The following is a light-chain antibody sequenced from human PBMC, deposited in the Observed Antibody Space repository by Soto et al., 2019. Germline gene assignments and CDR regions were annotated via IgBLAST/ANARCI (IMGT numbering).Light chain of an antibody. CDR1: QTVSSSY. CDR2: GAS. J-gene: IGKJ2*01. Sequence: EIVLTQSPGTLSLSPGERATLSCRAGQTVSSSYLAWYQQIRGQAPRLLIYGASRRATGIPDRFSGSGSGTDFTLTISRLEPEDFAIYYCQLYGNSPLYTFGQGTKLEIK. V-gene: IGKV3-20*01. CDR3: QLYGNSPLYT.